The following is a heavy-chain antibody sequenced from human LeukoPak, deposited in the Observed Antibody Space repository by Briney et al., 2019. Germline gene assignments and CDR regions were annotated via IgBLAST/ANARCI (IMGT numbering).Heavy chain of an antibody. J-gene: IGHJ6*03. V-gene: IGHV3-72*01. Sequence: GSLRLSCAASGFTFSDHYMDWVRQAPGKGLEWVGRTRNKANSYTTEYAASVKGRFTISRDDSKNSLYLQMNSLKTEDTAVYYCAKVGWPNYYYYYMDVWGKGTTVTISS. CDR3: AKVGWPNYYYYYMDV. D-gene: IGHD6-19*01. CDR2: TRNKANSYTT. CDR1: GFTFSDHY.